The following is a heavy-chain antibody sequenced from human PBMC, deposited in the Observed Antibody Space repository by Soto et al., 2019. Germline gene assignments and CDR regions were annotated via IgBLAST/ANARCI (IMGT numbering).Heavy chain of an antibody. J-gene: IGHJ4*02. V-gene: IGHV1-18*01. D-gene: IGHD3-9*01. CDR3: ARAVILTGYYSQSDY. CDR1: GYTFTSYG. Sequence: QVQLVQSGAEVKKPGASVKVSCKASGYTFTSYGISWVRQAPGQGLEWMGWISAYNGNTNYAQKLQGRVTMTTDTTTSTAYMELRSLRSDDTAVYYCARAVILTGYYSQSDYWGQGTLVTVSS. CDR2: ISAYNGNT.